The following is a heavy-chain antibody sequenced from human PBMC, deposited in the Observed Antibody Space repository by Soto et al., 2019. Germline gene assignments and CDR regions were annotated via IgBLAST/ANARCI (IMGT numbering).Heavy chain of an antibody. CDR3: AKPLEDGTMIVVVRYDTFDY. D-gene: IGHD3-22*01. Sequence: PGGSLRLSCAASGFTFSSYAMSWVRQTPGKGLEWVSAISGSGGSTYYADSVKGRFTISRDNSKNTLYLQMNSLRAEDTAVYYCAKPLEDGTMIVVVRYDTFDYWGQGTLVTVSS. CDR2: ISGSGGST. V-gene: IGHV3-23*01. J-gene: IGHJ4*02. CDR1: GFTFSSYA.